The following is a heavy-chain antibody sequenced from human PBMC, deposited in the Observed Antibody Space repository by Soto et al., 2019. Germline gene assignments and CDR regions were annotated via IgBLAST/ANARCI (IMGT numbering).Heavy chain of an antibody. J-gene: IGHJ4*02. CDR1: GGSISSYY. V-gene: IGHV4-59*12. Sequence: SETLSLTCTVSGGSISSYYWSWIRQPPGKGLEWIGYIYYSGSTNYNPSLKSRVTISVDTSKNQFSLKLNSMTAADMAVYYSARDGCDGTSFDSWGPGTLVTVSS. CDR3: ARDGCDGTSFDS. D-gene: IGHD2-21*02. CDR2: IYYSGST.